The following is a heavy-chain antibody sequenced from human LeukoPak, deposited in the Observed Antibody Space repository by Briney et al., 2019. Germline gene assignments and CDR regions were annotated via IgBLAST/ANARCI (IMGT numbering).Heavy chain of an antibody. CDR3: AKDAYYYDSSGYDY. CDR1: GFTFSSYG. CDR2: ISYDGSNK. Sequence: GGSLRLSCAASGFTFSSYGMHWVRQAPGKGLEWVAVISYDGSNKYYADSVKGRLTISRDNSKNTLYLQMNSLRAEDTAVYYCAKDAYYYDSSGYDYWGQGTLVTVSS. J-gene: IGHJ4*02. V-gene: IGHV3-30*18. D-gene: IGHD3-22*01.